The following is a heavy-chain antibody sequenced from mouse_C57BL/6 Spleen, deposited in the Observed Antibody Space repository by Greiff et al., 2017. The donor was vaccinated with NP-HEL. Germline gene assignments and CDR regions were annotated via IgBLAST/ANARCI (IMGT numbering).Heavy chain of an antibody. CDR3: ASYYGNGAMDY. J-gene: IGHJ4*01. CDR2: IDPSDSYT. Sequence: VQLQQPGAELVMPGASVKLTCKASGYTFTSYWMHWVKQRPGQGLEWIGEIDPSDSYTNYNQKFKGKSTLTVDKSSSTAYMQLSSLTSEDSAVYYCASYYGNGAMDYWGQGTSVTVSS. V-gene: IGHV1-69*01. D-gene: IGHD2-1*01. CDR1: GYTFTSYW.